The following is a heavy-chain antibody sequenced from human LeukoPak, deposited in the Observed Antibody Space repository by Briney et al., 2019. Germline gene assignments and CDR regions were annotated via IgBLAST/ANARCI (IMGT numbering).Heavy chain of an antibody. Sequence: TGGSLTLSCAASGFTFSSYAMHWVRQAPGKGLEWVAVISYGGSNKYYADSVKGRFTISRDNSKNTLYLQMNSLRAEDTAVYYCASYHYWGQGSLVTVSS. CDR1: GFTFSSYA. V-gene: IGHV3-30-3*01. CDR3: ASYHY. J-gene: IGHJ4*02. CDR2: ISYGGSNK.